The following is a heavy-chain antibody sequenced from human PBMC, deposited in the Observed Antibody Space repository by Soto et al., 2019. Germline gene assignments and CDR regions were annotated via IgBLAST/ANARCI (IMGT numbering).Heavy chain of an antibody. V-gene: IGHV4-30-2*01. Sequence: SEPLSLTGAVSGGSISSGTYSWNWSRQPPGKGLEWIGYIYHSGSFYYNPSLKSRVTISIDRSKNQFSLNLSSVTATDTAVYYCARASGYRSGGTCYPCDYWGRGTLVTVSS. CDR3: ARASGYRSGGTCYPCDY. J-gene: IGHJ4*02. D-gene: IGHD2-15*01. CDR2: IYHSGSF. CDR1: GGSISSGTYS.